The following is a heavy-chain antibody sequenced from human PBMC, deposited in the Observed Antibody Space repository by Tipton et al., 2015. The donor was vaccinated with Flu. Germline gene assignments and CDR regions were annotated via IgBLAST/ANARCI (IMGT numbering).Heavy chain of an antibody. CDR1: GGSISSYY. Sequence: TLSLTCTVSGGSISSYYWSWIRQPAGKGLEWIGRIYTSGSTNYNPSLKSRVTMSVDTSKNQSSLKPSSVTAADAAVYYCARDTGLIYYDSSGYYPGSDAFDIWGQGTMVTVSS. CDR2: IYTSGST. J-gene: IGHJ3*02. V-gene: IGHV4-4*07. CDR3: ARDTGLIYYDSSGYYPGSDAFDI. D-gene: IGHD3-22*01.